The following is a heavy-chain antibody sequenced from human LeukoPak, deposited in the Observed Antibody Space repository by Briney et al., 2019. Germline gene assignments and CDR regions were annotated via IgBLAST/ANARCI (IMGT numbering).Heavy chain of an antibody. CDR2: IFYRCKRYK. V-gene: IGHV6-1*01. CDR1: GDSFSIKSDA. CDR3: SRGSNYGSGSYLFDY. J-gene: IGHJ4*02. Sequence: SQTLSLTYAISGDSFSIKSDAWSWLRQSPARGLEWLGSIFYRCKRYKDYATSVKSRIIINPDTSKNQVSLQVNSVTPEDTAVYYCSRGSNYGSGSYLFDYWGQGTLVTVSS. D-gene: IGHD3-10*01.